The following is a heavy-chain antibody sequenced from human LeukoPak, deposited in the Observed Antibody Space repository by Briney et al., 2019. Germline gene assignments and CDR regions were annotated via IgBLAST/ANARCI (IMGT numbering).Heavy chain of an antibody. CDR1: GFTFSSYA. CDR3: AKDQEAVAGLSPPGY. V-gene: IGHV3-23*01. CDR2: ISGSGGNT. Sequence: GGSLRLSCAASGFTFSSYAMSWVRQAPGKGLEWASAISGSGGNTYYADSVKGRFTISRDNSKNTLYLQTSSLRAEDTAVYYCAKDQEAVAGLSPPGYWGQGTLVTVSS. D-gene: IGHD6-19*01. J-gene: IGHJ4*02.